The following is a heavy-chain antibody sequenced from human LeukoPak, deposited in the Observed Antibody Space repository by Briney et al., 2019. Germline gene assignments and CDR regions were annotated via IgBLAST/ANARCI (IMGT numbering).Heavy chain of an antibody. D-gene: IGHD3-10*01. Sequence: GESLRLSCAASGFTFTEYSIIWVRQAPGKGLEWVSFISDISDRSSTMHYADSVKGRFTISRDNAERSVYLQMNSLRADDTAVYYCARVRGPTLKTCYMDVWGTGTTVTVSS. J-gene: IGHJ6*03. CDR3: ARVRGPTLKTCYMDV. CDR2: ISDRSSTM. V-gene: IGHV3-48*04. CDR1: GFTFTEYS.